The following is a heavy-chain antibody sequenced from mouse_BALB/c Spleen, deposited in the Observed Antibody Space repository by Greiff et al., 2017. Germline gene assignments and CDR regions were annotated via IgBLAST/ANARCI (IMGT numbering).Heavy chain of an antibody. CDR2: IWTGGGT. D-gene: IGHD2-1*01. CDR3: VRGGNYGGVDY. J-gene: IGHJ4*01. Sequence: VHLVESGPGLVAPSQSLSITCTVSGFSLTSYDISWIRQPPGKGLEWLGVIWTGGGTNYNSAFMSRLSISKDNSKSQVFLKMNSLQTDDTAIYYCVRGGNYGGVDYWGQGTSVTVSS. CDR1: GFSLTSYD. V-gene: IGHV2-9-2*01.